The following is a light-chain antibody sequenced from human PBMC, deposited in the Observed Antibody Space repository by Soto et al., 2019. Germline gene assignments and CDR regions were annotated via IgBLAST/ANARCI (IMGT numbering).Light chain of an antibody. CDR1: SSDVGGYNY. CDR3: CSNAGSYPFV. Sequence: QSALTQPRSVSGSPGQSVTISCTGTSSDVGGYNYVSWYQHHTGKAPKLMIYDVDKRPSGVPGRFSGSKSGNTASLTISGLQAEDEAGYYCCSNAGSYPFVFGTGTKVTV. V-gene: IGLV2-11*01. J-gene: IGLJ1*01. CDR2: DVD.